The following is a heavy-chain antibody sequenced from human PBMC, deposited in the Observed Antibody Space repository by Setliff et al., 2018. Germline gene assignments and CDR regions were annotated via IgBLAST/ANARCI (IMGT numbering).Heavy chain of an antibody. V-gene: IGHV4-39*01. D-gene: IGHD6-13*01. CDR2: IYYSGDT. Sequence: PSETLSLTCTVSGGSISSSSYYWGWIRQPPGKGLEWIGSIYYSGDTYYNPSLKSRVTISVDTSKNQFSLNLSSVTAADTAVYFCARLSSRSHPNFDYWGQGTLVTVSS. CDR3: ARLSSRSHPNFDY. CDR1: GGSISSSSYY. J-gene: IGHJ4*02.